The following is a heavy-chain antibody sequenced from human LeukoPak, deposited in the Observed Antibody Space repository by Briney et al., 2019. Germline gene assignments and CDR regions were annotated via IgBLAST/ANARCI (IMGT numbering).Heavy chain of an antibody. CDR1: GXPVSSNY. CDR2: IYSGGST. D-gene: IGHD6-19*01. J-gene: IGHJ4*02. V-gene: IGHV3-53*01. CDR3: ARAGRSSGWPNFDY. Sequence: PGGSLRLSCSASGXPVSSNYMSWVRQAPGKGLEWVSVIYSGGSTYYADSVKGRFTISRDNSKNTLYLQMNSLRPEDTAVYYCARAGRSSGWPNFDYWGQGTLVTVSS.